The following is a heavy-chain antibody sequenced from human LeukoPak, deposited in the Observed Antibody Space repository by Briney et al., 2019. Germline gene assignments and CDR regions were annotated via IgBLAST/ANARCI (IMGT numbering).Heavy chain of an antibody. CDR1: GYTFTGYY. CDR3: ARENRLSRIVGATYGY. D-gene: IGHD1-26*01. CDR2: INPNSGGT. Sequence: ASVKVSCKASGYTFTGYYMHWVRQAPGQGLEWMGWINPNSGGTNYAQKFQGRVTMTRDTSISTAYMELSRLRSDDTAVYYCARENRLSRIVGATYGYWGQGTLVTVSS. V-gene: IGHV1-2*02. J-gene: IGHJ4*02.